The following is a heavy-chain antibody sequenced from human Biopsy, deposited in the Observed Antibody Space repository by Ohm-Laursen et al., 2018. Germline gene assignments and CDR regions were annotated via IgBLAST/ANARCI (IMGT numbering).Heavy chain of an antibody. CDR3: GNEVHGRDY. J-gene: IGHJ4*02. CDR1: GKTFSDYQ. CDR2: INQAGTT. Sequence: SETLSLTCPVFGKTFSDYQWSWIRQPPGKGLEWIGQINQAGTTNYNPSLKSRVSISADASKYEFSLGLTSVTAADTAVYLCGNEVHGRDYWGLGAQVTVSS. V-gene: IGHV4-34*08. D-gene: IGHD2-15*01.